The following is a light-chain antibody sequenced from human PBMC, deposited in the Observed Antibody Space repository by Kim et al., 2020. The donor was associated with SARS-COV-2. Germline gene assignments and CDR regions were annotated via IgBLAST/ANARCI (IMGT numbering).Light chain of an antibody. Sequence: QAVVTQEASLTVSPGETVTLTCGSGTGAVTSGHYPHWFQQRPGHAPRTLIYDRINKHSWTPARFSGSLLGGKAALTLSGAQPDDEADYYCLLSYSGTWVFGGGTKVTVL. J-gene: IGLJ3*02. CDR3: LLSYSGTWV. CDR1: TGAVTSGHY. V-gene: IGLV7-46*01. CDR2: DRI.